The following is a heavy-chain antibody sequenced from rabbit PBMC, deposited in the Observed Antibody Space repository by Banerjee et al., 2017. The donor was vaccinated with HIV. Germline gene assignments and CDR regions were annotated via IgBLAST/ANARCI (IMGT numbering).Heavy chain of an antibody. D-gene: IGHD3-1*01. Sequence: QSLEESGGDLVKPGASLTLTCKASGFSYSGGYDMCWVRQAPGKGLEWIACIYTGHGGTYYATWAKGRFTISKTSSTTVTLQMTSLTAADTATYFCARGADNVYWGLDLWGPGTLVTVS. CDR2: IYTGHGGT. CDR1: GFSYSGGYD. J-gene: IGHJ4*01. CDR3: ARGADNVYWGLDL. V-gene: IGHV1S40*01.